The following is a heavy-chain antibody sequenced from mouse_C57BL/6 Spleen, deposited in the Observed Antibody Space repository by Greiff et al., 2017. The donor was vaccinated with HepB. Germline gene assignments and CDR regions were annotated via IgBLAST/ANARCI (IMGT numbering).Heavy chain of an antibody. CDR3: ARSKTPPYSNSEDWYFDV. CDR2: INPNNGGT. D-gene: IGHD2-5*01. Sequence: VQLQQSGPELVKPGASVKIPCKASGYTFTDYNMDWVKQSHGKSLEWIGDINPNNGGTIYNQKFKGKATLTVDKSSSTAYMELRSLTSEDTAVYYCARSKTPPYSNSEDWYFDVWGTGTTVTVSS. J-gene: IGHJ1*03. V-gene: IGHV1-18*01. CDR1: GYTFTDYN.